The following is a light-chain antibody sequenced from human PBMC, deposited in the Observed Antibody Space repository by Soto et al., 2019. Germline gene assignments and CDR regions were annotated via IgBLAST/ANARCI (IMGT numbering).Light chain of an antibody. CDR1: QNINNY. CDR3: QQYENLPT. J-gene: IGKJ5*01. Sequence: DIQMTQSPSSLSSSVGDRVGSTCQASQNINNYLNWYQQKPGRAPKLLIYDASNLEAGVPSRFRGSGSGTDFTFTIGRLQPEDIATYYCQQYENLPTFGQGTRLETK. CDR2: DAS. V-gene: IGKV1-33*01.